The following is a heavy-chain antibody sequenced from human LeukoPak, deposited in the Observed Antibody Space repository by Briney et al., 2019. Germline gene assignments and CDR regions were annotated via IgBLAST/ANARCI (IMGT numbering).Heavy chain of an antibody. CDR2: MNPNSGNT. CDR1: GYTFTSND. J-gene: IGHJ4*02. Sequence: ASVKVSFKASGYTFTSNDINWVRQATGQGLEWMGWMNPNSGNTAYAQKFQGRVTMPRNTAISTAYMELSSLRSEDTAVYYCARPKSKYDSSGYYPLDYWGQGTLVTVSS. V-gene: IGHV1-8*01. CDR3: ARPKSKYDSSGYYPLDY. D-gene: IGHD3-22*01.